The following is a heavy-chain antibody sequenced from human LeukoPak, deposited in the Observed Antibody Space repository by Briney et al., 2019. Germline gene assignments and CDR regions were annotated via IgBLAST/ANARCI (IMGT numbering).Heavy chain of an antibody. V-gene: IGHV3-48*01. CDR3: ARDYKYAFDN. J-gene: IGHJ4*02. CDR2: IGIDSGNT. D-gene: IGHD5-24*01. Sequence: GSLRLSCAASGCTFSDYSMNWVRQAPGKGLEGISSIGIDSGNTNYADSVKGRFTISGDEAKNSLYLQMNSLRVEDTAVYYCARDYKYAFDNWGQGTLVTVSS. CDR1: GCTFSDYS.